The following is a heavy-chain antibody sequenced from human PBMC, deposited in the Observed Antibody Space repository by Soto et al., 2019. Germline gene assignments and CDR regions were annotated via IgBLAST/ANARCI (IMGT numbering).Heavy chain of an antibody. J-gene: IGHJ6*02. V-gene: IGHV3-7*01. D-gene: IGHD3-10*01. CDR3: ARGFGRITMVRGVIGYYYGMDV. CDR1: GFTFSSYW. Sequence: GGSLRLCCAASGFTFSSYWMSWVRQAPRKGLEWVANIKQDGSEKYYVDSVKGRFTISRDNAKNSLYLQMNSLRAEDTAVYYCARGFGRITMVRGVIGYYYGMDVWGQGTTVTVSS. CDR2: IKQDGSEK.